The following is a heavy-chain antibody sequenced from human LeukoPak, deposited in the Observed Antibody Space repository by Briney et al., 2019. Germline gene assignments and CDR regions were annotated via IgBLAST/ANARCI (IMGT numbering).Heavy chain of an antibody. J-gene: IGHJ6*03. CDR2: IYYSGST. CDR1: GGSISSSSYY. D-gene: IGHD2/OR15-2a*01. Sequence: SETLSLTCTVSGGSISSSSYYRGWIRQPPGKGLEWIGSIYYSGSTYYNPSLKSRVTISVDTSKNQFSLKLSSVTAADTAVYYCARARLSFHYYYYMDVWGKGTTVTVSS. V-gene: IGHV4-39*01. CDR3: ARARLSFHYYYYMDV.